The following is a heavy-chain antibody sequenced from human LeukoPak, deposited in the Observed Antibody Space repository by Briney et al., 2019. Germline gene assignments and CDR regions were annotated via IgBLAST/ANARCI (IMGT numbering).Heavy chain of an antibody. CDR1: GASVSSGSLY. CDR3: ATDSGSYYPD. CDR2: IHYSGST. J-gene: IGHJ4*02. D-gene: IGHD1-26*01. Sequence: PSETLSLTCTVSGASVSSGSLYWSWIRQPPGKGLEWIGNIHYSGSTNHNPSLKSRVTISVDTSKNQFSLNLRSVTPGDTAVHYCATDSGSYYPDWGQGTLVTVSS. V-gene: IGHV4-61*01.